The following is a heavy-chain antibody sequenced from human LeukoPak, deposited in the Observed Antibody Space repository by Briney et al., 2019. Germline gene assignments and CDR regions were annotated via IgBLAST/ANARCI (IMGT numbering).Heavy chain of an antibody. V-gene: IGHV1-18*04. Sequence: ASVKVSCKASGYTFTSYGISWVRQAPGQGLEWMGWISAYSGNTNYAQKLQGRVTMTTDTSTSTAYMELRSLRSDDTAVYYCARDNSAGGYDAPGYFDYWGQGTLVTVSS. J-gene: IGHJ4*02. CDR3: ARDNSAGGYDAPGYFDY. CDR2: ISAYSGNT. CDR1: GYTFTSYG. D-gene: IGHD5-12*01.